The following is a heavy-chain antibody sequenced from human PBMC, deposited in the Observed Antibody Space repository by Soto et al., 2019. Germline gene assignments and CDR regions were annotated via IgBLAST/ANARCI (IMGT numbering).Heavy chain of an antibody. CDR1: GGTLSSYS. Sequence: GASVKVSCKASGGTLSSYSISWVRQAPGQGLEWMGRIIPTLGIANYAQKFQGRVTITADKSTSTAYMEVSSLRSEDTAVYYCAGRYFYDNNSPFDYWGQGTLVTVSS. CDR2: IIPTLGIA. J-gene: IGHJ4*02. V-gene: IGHV1-69*02. CDR3: AGRYFYDNNSPFDY. D-gene: IGHD3-22*01.